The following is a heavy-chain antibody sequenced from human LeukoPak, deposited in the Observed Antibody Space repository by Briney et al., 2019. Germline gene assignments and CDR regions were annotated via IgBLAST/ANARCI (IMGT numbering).Heavy chain of an antibody. CDR3: AKDLGYYGSGSYYNVADVPDY. V-gene: IGHV3-23*01. CDR1: GVTFSSYA. CDR2: ISGSGGST. D-gene: IGHD3-10*01. Sequence: GGSLRLSCAASGVTFSSYAMSWVRQAPGKGLEWVSAISGSGGSTYYADSVKGRFTISRDNSKNTLYLQMNSLRAEDTAVYYCAKDLGYYGSGSYYNVADVPDYWGQGTLVTVSS. J-gene: IGHJ4*02.